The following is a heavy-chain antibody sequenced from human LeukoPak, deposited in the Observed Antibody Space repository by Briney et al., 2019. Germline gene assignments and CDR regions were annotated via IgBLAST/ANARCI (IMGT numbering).Heavy chain of an antibody. CDR3: ARDVAAAGTVDY. V-gene: IGHV3-11*04. CDR1: GFTFSDYY. D-gene: IGHD6-13*01. J-gene: IGHJ4*02. Sequence: GGSLRLSCAASGFTFSDYYMSWIRQAPGKGLEWVSYISSSGSTIYYADSVKGRFTISRDNSKNTLYLQMNSLRAEDTAVYYCARDVAAAGTVDYWGQGTLVTVSS. CDR2: ISSSGSTI.